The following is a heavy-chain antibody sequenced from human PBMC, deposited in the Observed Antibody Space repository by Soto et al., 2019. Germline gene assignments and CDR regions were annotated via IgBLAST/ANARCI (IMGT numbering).Heavy chain of an antibody. CDR3: ASSGDSVP. CDR1: GFTFSSYA. Sequence: QVQLVESGGGVVQPGRSLRLSCAASGFTFSSYAMHWVRQAPGKGLEWVAVISYDGSNKYYADSVKGRFTISRDNSKNTLYLQMNSLRAEDTAVYYCASSGDSVPWGQGTLVTVSS. CDR2: ISYDGSNK. J-gene: IGHJ5*02. D-gene: IGHD4-17*01. V-gene: IGHV3-30-3*01.